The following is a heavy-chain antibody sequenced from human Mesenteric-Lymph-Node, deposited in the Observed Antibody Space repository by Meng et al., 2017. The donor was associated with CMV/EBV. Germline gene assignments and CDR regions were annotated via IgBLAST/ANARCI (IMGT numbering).Heavy chain of an antibody. D-gene: IGHD2-8*02. CDR1: GFLLSDYT. Sequence: GESLKISCAASGFLLSDYTMNWVRQAPGTGLEWVSSISSSGSCIYYADSVRGRFTICKDNAKTSLYLQMNSLRAEDTAVYDCARELSGGFAIDVWGQGTTVTVSS. J-gene: IGHJ6*02. CDR3: ARELSGGFAIDV. CDR2: ISSSGSCI. V-gene: IGHV3-21*01.